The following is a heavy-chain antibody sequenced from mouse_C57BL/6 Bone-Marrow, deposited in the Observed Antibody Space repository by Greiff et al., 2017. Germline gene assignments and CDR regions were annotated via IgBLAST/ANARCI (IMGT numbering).Heavy chain of an antibody. D-gene: IGHD1-1*01. Sequence: EVMLVESGGDLVKPGGSLKLSCAASGFTFSSYGLSWVRQTPDKRLEWVATISSGGSYTYYPDSVKGRFTISRDNAKNTLYLQMSSLKSEDTAMYYCARQGLIPTVVPYFDYWGQGTTLTVSS. J-gene: IGHJ2*01. CDR2: ISSGGSYT. CDR1: GFTFSSYG. V-gene: IGHV5-6*02. CDR3: ARQGLIPTVVPYFDY.